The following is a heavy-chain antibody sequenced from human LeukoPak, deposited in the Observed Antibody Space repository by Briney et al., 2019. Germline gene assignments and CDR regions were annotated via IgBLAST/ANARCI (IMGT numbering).Heavy chain of an antibody. CDR3: ASGGISGVANYYYYMDV. D-gene: IGHD3-3*02. J-gene: IGHJ6*03. V-gene: IGHV1-69*05. Sequence: ASVTVSCKASGGTFSSYAISWVRQAPGQGLEWMGGIIPIFGTANYAQKFQGRVTITTDESTSTAYMELSSLRSEDTAVYYCASGGISGVANYYYYMDVWGKGTTVTVSS. CDR2: IIPIFGTA. CDR1: GGTFSSYA.